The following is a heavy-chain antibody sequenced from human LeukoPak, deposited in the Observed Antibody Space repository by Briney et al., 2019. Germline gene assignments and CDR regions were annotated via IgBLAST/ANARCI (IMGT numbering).Heavy chain of an antibody. CDR1: GYTFTIYG. D-gene: IGHD3-10*01. Sequence: GASVRVSCTASGYTFTIYGISWVRQAPGQGLGWMGWISADNGNTNYAQKLQGRVTMTTDTSTSTAYMELRSLRADDTAVYYCVRGLASGYGPGSYSDYWGQGTLVTVSS. CDR2: ISADNGNT. CDR3: VRGLASGYGPGSYSDY. V-gene: IGHV1-18*04. J-gene: IGHJ4*02.